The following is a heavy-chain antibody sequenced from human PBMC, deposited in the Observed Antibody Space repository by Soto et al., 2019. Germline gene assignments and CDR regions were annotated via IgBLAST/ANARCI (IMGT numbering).Heavy chain of an antibody. CDR2: INAGNGNT. CDR1: GYTFTSYA. D-gene: IGHD3-22*01. CDR3: ARDRYYHDGSGRHWYFDL. J-gene: IGHJ2*01. Sequence: QVHLVQSGAEVKKPGASVKVSCKDSGYTFTSYAMHWVRQAPGQGLERMGWINAGNGNTKYSQKFQGRVTITRDTSASTANMELSSLRSADTAVYYCARDRYYHDGSGRHWYFDLWGGGTLITVSS. V-gene: IGHV1-3*01.